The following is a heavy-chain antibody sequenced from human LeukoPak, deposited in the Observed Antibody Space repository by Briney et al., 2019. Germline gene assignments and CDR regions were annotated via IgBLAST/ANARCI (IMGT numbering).Heavy chain of an antibody. Sequence: GGSLRLSCAASGFTFSSYWMSWVRQAPGKGLEWVANIKQDGSEKYYADSVKGRFTISRDNSKNTLFLQMNSLRAEDTAAYYCAKDFQAIVVVPTAILDFWGQGTLVTVSS. D-gene: IGHD2-2*02. V-gene: IGHV3-7*01. J-gene: IGHJ4*02. CDR1: GFTFSSYW. CDR2: IKQDGSEK. CDR3: AKDFQAIVVVPTAILDF.